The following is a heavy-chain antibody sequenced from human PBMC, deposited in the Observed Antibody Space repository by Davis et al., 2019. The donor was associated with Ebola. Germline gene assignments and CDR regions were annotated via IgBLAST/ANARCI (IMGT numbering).Heavy chain of an antibody. CDR1: GDSISNSNW. J-gene: IGHJ4*02. CDR2: IYHSGTT. D-gene: IGHD6-19*01. Sequence: PGGSLRLSCAVSGDSISNSNWWSWVRQAPGKGLEWIGEIYHSGTTNYNPSLKSRVTMSVDKSKNQFSLNLTSVTAADTAVYYCARFSSGWSDYWGQGTLVIVSS. CDR3: ARFSSGWSDY. V-gene: IGHV4-4*02.